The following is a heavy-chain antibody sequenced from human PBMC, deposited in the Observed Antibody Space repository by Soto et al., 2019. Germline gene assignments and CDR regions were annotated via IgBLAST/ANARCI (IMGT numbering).Heavy chain of an antibody. CDR3: ARSDMTTVTTDAFDI. V-gene: IGHV4-39*01. D-gene: IGHD4-17*01. CDR1: GGSISSSSYY. CDR2: IYYSGST. J-gene: IGHJ3*02. Sequence: TSETLSLTCTVSGGSISSSSYYWGWIRQPPGKGLEWIGSIYYSGSTYYNPSLKSRVTISVDTSKNQFSLKLSSVTAADTAVYYCARSDMTTVTTDAFDIWGQGTMVTVSS.